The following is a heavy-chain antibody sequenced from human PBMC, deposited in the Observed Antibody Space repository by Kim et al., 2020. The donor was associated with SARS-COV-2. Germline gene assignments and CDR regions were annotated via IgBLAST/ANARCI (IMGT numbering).Heavy chain of an antibody. D-gene: IGHD4-17*01. Sequence: GKARFTISRENSKNTLYLQTNSLKAEDTAVYYCARGGDYGGNSAWYSDLWGRGTLVTVSS. J-gene: IGHJ2*01. CDR3: ARGGDYGGNSAWYSDL. V-gene: IGHV3-11*01.